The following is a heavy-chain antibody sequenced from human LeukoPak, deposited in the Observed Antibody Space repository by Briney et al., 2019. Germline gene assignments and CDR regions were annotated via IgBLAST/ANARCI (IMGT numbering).Heavy chain of an antibody. Sequence: ASVKVSCMVSGYTLAELSMHWVRQAPGKGLEWMGGFDPEDGETIYAQKFQGRVTMTEDTSTDTAYMELSSLRSEDTAVYYCATGGGSSQGYWGQGTLVTVSS. CDR2: FDPEDGET. CDR3: ATGGGSSQGY. CDR1: GYTLAELS. V-gene: IGHV1-24*01. D-gene: IGHD1-26*01. J-gene: IGHJ4*02.